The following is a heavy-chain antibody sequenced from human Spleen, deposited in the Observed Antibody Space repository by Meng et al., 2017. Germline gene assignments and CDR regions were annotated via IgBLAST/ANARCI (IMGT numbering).Heavy chain of an antibody. V-gene: IGHV1-18*01. J-gene: IGHJ4*02. CDR3: ARQDSYGYSDY. D-gene: IGHD5-18*01. CDR2: ISAYNGDT. CDR1: GYTFTNNY. Sequence: QVHLVQSGAEVKKPGASVKVSCKASGYTFTNNYISWVRQAPGQGLEWMGWISAYNGDTNYAQKLQGRVTMTTDTSTSTAYMELRSLRSDDTAVYYCARQDSYGYSDYWGQGTLVTVSS.